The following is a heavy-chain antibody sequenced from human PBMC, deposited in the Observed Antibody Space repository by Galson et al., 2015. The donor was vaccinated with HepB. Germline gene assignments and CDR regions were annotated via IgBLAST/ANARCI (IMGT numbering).Heavy chain of an antibody. CDR1: GGSISSSSYY. CDR2: IYYSGST. D-gene: IGHD1-20*01. J-gene: IGHJ3*02. CDR3: ARRAGRITGTDDAFDI. Sequence: SETLSLTCTVSGGSISSSSYYWGWIRQPPGKGLEWIGSIYYSGSTYYNPSLKSRVTISVDTSKNQFSLKLSSVTAADTAVYYCARRAGRITGTDDAFDIWGQGTMVTVSS. V-gene: IGHV4-39*01.